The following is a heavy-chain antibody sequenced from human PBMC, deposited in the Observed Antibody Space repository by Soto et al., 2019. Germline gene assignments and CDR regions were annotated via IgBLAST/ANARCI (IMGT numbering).Heavy chain of an antibody. CDR2: ISSSGSFR. Sequence: GGSLRLSCAASGFTFRTYGMTWVRRAPGGGLEWVASISSSGSFRYYADSVKGRFTISRDDAEKSLYLQMNSLRAEDTALYYCAGEPEAIAAALDYWGRGTLVTVSS. D-gene: IGHD6-13*01. CDR3: AGEPEAIAAALDY. J-gene: IGHJ4*02. V-gene: IGHV3-21*01. CDR1: GFTFRTYG.